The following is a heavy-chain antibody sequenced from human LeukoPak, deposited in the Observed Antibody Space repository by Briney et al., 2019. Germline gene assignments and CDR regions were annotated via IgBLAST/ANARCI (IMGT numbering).Heavy chain of an antibody. J-gene: IGHJ5*02. D-gene: IGHD2-15*01. CDR3: ARDTPGGIVVVVAATQRWSWFDP. CDR2: INTNTGNP. Sequence: ASVKVSCKAAGYSFNIFHINWVRQAPGQGLEWMGWINTNTGNPTYAQGFTGRFVFSLDTSVSTAYLQISSLKAEDTAVYYCARDTPGGIVVVVAATQRWSWFDPWGQGTLVTVSS. V-gene: IGHV7-4-1*02. CDR1: GYSFNIFH.